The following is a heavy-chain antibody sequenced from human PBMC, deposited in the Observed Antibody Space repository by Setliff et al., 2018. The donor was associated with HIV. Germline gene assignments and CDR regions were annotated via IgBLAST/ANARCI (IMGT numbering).Heavy chain of an antibody. CDR1: GYDFRRYG. D-gene: IGHD3-10*01. CDR3: ARVVVRGVTFIAEYFQH. CDR2: ISPQNGKT. V-gene: IGHV1-18*01. J-gene: IGHJ1*01. Sequence: GASVKVSCKTSGYDFRRYGIAWVRQVPGHGPEWMGWISPQNGKTKYAQKLQGRVTMTTDTSTSTAYMELRSLRSDDTAVYYCARVVVRGVTFIAEYFQHWGQGTLVTVSS.